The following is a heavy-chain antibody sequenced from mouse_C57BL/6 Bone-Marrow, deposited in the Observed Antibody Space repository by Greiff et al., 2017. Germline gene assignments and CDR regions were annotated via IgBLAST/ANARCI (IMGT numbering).Heavy chain of an antibody. J-gene: IGHJ2*01. V-gene: IGHV1-5*01. CDR1: GYTFTSYW. CDR3: TRYYYGSSSYYFDY. Sequence: VQLQQSGTVLARPGASVKMSCKTSGYTFTSYWMHWVKQRPGQGLEWIGAIYPGNSDTSYNQKFKGKAKLTAVTSDSTAYMELSSLTNEDSAVYYCTRYYYGSSSYYFDYWGQGTTLTVSS. CDR2: IYPGNSDT. D-gene: IGHD1-1*01.